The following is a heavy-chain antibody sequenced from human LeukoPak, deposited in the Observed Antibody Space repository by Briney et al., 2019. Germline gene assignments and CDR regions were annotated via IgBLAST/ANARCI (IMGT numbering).Heavy chain of an antibody. CDR2: INPSGGRINPSGSST. V-gene: IGHV1-46*01. J-gene: IGHJ4*02. D-gene: IGHD6-19*01. CDR1: GYSLSMYY. Sequence: GASVKTSCKASGYSLSMYYMHWVRQAPGQGLEWMGIINPSGGRINPSGSSTTYAQDFQGRISMTSDTSTSTVYMELDSLTSEDTGVYYCARPYSSGSSLDYWGQGTLVTVSS. CDR3: ARPYSSGSSLDY.